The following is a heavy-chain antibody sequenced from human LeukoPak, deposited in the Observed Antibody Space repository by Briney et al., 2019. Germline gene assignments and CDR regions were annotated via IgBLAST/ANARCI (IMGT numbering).Heavy chain of an antibody. V-gene: IGHV4-59*12. CDR2: IYFSGTT. CDR1: GGSISGFY. J-gene: IGHJ3*02. D-gene: IGHD3-16*02. CDR3: ARLLTDYDYVWGSYRVDAFDI. Sequence: PSETLSLTCTVSGGSISGFYWSWIRQPPGKGLEWIGYIYFSGTTNYNPSLKSRVSISVDTSKNQFSLKLSSVTAADTAVYYCARLLTDYDYVWGSYRVDAFDIWGQGTMVTVSS.